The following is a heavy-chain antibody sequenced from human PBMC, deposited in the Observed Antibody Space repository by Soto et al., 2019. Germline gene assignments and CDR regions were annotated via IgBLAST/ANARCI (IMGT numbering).Heavy chain of an antibody. CDR2: ISGSGGST. CDR3: AKFDYGDYGYYYYGMDV. J-gene: IGHJ6*02. V-gene: IGHV3-23*01. CDR1: GGTFSSYA. Sequence: SCKASGGTFSSYAISWVRQAPGKGLEWVSVISGSGGSTYYADSVKGRFTISRDNSKNTLYLQLNTLRAEDTAVYYCAKFDYGDYGYYYYGMDVWGQGTTVTVSS. D-gene: IGHD4-17*01.